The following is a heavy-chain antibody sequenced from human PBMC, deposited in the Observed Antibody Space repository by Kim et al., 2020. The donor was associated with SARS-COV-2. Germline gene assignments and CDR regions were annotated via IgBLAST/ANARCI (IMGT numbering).Heavy chain of an antibody. CDR2: INHSGST. V-gene: IGHV4-34*01. D-gene: IGHD2-15*01. CDR1: GRSFSGYY. CDR3: ARGPLPYCSGGSCYLSRGGEFDS. Sequence: SETLSLTCAVYGRSFSGYYWSWIRQPPGKGLEWIGEINHSGSTNYNPSLKSRVTISVDTSKNQFSLKLSSVTAADTAVYYCARGPLPYCSGGSCYLSRGGEFDSWGQGTPSPSPQ. J-gene: IGHJ4*02.